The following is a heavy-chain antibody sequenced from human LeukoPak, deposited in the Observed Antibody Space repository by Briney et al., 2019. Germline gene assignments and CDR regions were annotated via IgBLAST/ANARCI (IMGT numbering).Heavy chain of an antibody. CDR2: IYYSGST. J-gene: IGHJ4*02. Sequence: KPSETLSLTCTVSGGSISSGDYYWSWIRQPPGKGLEWIGYIYYSGSTYYNPSLKSRVTISVDTSKNQFSLKLSSVTAADTAVYYCARGSPFDWLPDTDYFDYWGQGTLVTVSS. D-gene: IGHD3-9*01. CDR3: ARGSPFDWLPDTDYFDY. CDR1: GGSISSGDYY. V-gene: IGHV4-30-4*01.